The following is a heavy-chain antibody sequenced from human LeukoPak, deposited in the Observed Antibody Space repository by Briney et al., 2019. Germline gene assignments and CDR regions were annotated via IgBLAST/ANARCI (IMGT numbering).Heavy chain of an antibody. D-gene: IGHD6-19*01. CDR1: GFTFSSYG. V-gene: IGHV3-30*18. CDR3: AKDRWPYSSGGYYFDY. Sequence: GGSLRLSCAASGFTFSSYGMHWVRQAPGKGLEWVAVISYDGSNKYYADSVKGRFTISRHNSKNTLYLQMNSLRAEDTAVYYCAKDRWPYSSGGYYFDYWGQGTLVTVSS. CDR2: ISYDGSNK. J-gene: IGHJ4*02.